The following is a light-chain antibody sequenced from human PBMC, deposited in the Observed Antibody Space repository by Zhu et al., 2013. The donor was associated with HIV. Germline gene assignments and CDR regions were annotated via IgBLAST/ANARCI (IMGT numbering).Light chain of an antibody. J-gene: IGKJ2*03. CDR3: QQYNSNSHS. CDR2: KTS. Sequence: DIQVTQSPSSLSASVGDRVNITCLASQSVSTWLAWYQQKPGKAPKLLIYKTSTLESGVPSRFSGSGSGIEFTLTISSLQPDDFATYYCQQYNSNSHSFGQGTNLEIK. CDR1: QSVSTW. V-gene: IGKV1-5*03.